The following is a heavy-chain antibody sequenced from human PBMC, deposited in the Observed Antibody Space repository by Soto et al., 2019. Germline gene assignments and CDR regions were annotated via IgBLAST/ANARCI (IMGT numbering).Heavy chain of an antibody. V-gene: IGHV4-31*03. CDR1: GGSISSGGYY. CDR3: ARDQIVGPAAIPGGWFDP. Sequence: SETLSLTCTVSGGSISSGGYYWSWIRQHPGKGLEWIGYIYYSGSTYYNPSLKSRVTISVDTSKNQFSLKLSSVTAADTAVYYCARDQIVGPAAIPGGWFDPWGQGPLVTVSS. CDR2: IYYSGST. D-gene: IGHD2-2*02. J-gene: IGHJ5*02.